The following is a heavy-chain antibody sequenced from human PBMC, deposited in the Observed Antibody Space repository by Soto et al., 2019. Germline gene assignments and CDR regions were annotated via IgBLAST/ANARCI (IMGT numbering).Heavy chain of an antibody. D-gene: IGHD3-3*01. CDR1: GFTFSSYA. CDR3: ARGFLETYYYYYYGMDV. J-gene: IGHJ6*02. V-gene: IGHV3-23*01. Sequence: GGSLRLSCVASGFTFSSYAMSWVRQAPGKGLEWVSAISGSGGSTYYADSVKGRFTISRDNSKNTLYLQMNSLRAEDTAVYYCARGFLETYYYYYYGMDVWGQGTTVTVSS. CDR2: ISGSGGST.